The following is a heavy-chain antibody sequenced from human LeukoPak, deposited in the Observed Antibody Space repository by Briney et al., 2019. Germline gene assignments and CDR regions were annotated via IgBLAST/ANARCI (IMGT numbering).Heavy chain of an antibody. Sequence: GGSLRLSCAASGFTFSSYAMSWVRQAPGRGLEWVSAISGSGGSTYYAVSVKGRFTISRDNSKNTLYLQMNSLRAEDTAVYYCAKAEQWLFSYYYGMDVWGQGTTVTVSS. V-gene: IGHV3-23*01. D-gene: IGHD6-19*01. J-gene: IGHJ6*02. CDR1: GFTFSSYA. CDR3: AKAEQWLFSYYYGMDV. CDR2: ISGSGGST.